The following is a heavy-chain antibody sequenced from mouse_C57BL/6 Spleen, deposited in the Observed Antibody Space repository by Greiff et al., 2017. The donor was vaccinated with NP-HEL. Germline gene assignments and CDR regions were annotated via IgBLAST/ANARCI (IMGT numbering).Heavy chain of an antibody. D-gene: IGHD2-3*01. CDR1: GFSLTSYG. V-gene: IGHV2-6*03. CDR2: IWSDGST. Sequence: VQLVESGPGLVPPSQSLSIPCTVPGFSLTSYGVHWVRQPPGKGLEWLVVIWSDGSTTYNSALKSRLSISKDNSKSQVFLIMNSRQTDDTAMYYCATPDGYYGGGFAYWGQGTRVTVSA. J-gene: IGHJ3*01. CDR3: ATPDGYYGGGFAY.